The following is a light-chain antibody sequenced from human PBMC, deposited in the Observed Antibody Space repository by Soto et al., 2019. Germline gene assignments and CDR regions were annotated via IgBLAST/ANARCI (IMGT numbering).Light chain of an antibody. CDR2: AAS. J-gene: IGKJ1*01. Sequence: DIQMTQSPSSLSASVGERVTIPCRASQSISSYLNWYQQKPGKAPKLLIYAASSLQSGVPSRFSGSGSGTDFTLTISSLQPEDFATYYCQQSYSTPQTFGQGTKVDI. CDR1: QSISSY. V-gene: IGKV1-39*01. CDR3: QQSYSTPQT.